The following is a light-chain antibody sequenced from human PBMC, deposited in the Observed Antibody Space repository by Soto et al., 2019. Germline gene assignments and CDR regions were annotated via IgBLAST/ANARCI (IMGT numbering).Light chain of an antibody. Sequence: DIQMTQSPSSLSAFVGDRVTITCRASQSISSYLNWYQQKPGKAPKLLIYAASSLQSGVPSRFSGSGSGTDFTLTISSLQPEDFATYYCQQSYSTPQTFGQGTKVEIK. CDR3: QQSYSTPQT. V-gene: IGKV1-39*01. CDR1: QSISSY. CDR2: AAS. J-gene: IGKJ1*01.